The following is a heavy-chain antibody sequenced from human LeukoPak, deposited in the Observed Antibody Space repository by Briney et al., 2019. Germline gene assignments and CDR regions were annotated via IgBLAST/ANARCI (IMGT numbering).Heavy chain of an antibody. V-gene: IGHV4-61*08. D-gene: IGHD3-22*01. CDR1: GGSISSGGYY. CDR2: IYYSGST. J-gene: IGHJ4*02. Sequence: SETLSLTCTVSGGSISSGGYYWSWIRQHPGKGLEWIGYIYYSGSTNYNPSLKSRVTISVDTSKNQFSLKLSSVTAADTAVYYCARAREYYDSSGYYSPYFDYWGQGTLVTVSS. CDR3: ARAREYYDSSGYYSPYFDY.